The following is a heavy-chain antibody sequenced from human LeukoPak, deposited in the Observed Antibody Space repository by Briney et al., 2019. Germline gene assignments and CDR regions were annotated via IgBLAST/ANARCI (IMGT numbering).Heavy chain of an antibody. CDR2: IYYSGST. V-gene: IGHV4-31*03. CDR1: GGSISSGGYY. J-gene: IGHJ5*02. D-gene: IGHD6-13*01. CDR3: ARATGGAAAADFDP. Sequence: SETLSLTCTVSGGSISSGGYYWSWIRQHPGKGLEWIGVIYYSGSTYYNPSLKSRVTISIDTSKNQFSLKLSSVTAADTAVYYCARATGGAAAADFDPWGQGTLVTVSS.